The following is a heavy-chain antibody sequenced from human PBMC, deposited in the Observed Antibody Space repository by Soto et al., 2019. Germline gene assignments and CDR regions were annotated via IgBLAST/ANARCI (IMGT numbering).Heavy chain of an antibody. D-gene: IGHD6-19*01. Sequence: SETLSLPCTVSGDSISSYFWSWIRQPAGKGLEWIGRVHTSGSTTYNPSLKSRVTMSVDTSKSQFSLKLTSVTAADTAVYYCARENAVASTGWLDPWGQGTLVTVYS. J-gene: IGHJ5*02. CDR1: GDSISSYF. CDR2: VHTSGST. V-gene: IGHV4-4*07. CDR3: ARENAVASTGWLDP.